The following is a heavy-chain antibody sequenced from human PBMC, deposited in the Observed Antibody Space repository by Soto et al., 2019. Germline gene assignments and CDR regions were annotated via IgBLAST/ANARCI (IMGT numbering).Heavy chain of an antibody. CDR2: IYYSGST. Sequence: LSLTCTVSGGSISSGGYYWSWIRQHPGKGLEWIGYIYYSGSTYYNPSLKSRVTISVDTSKNQFSLKLSSVTAADTAVYYCATLSAFLNGCFDPWGQGTLVTVSS. CDR1: GGSISSGGYY. J-gene: IGHJ5*02. V-gene: IGHV4-31*03. D-gene: IGHD1-1*01. CDR3: ATLSAFLNGCFDP.